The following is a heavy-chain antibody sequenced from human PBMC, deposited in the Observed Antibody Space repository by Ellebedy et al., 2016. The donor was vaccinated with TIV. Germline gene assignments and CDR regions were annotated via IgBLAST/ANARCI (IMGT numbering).Heavy chain of an antibody. CDR1: GFTFSSYG. Sequence: GGSLRLSCAASGFTFSSYGMSWVRQAPGKGLEWVSGISWNGGTTVYADSVKGRFTVSRDNAKNSVYLQMNNLRAEDTAVYYCTTPYYYGSGSYFLWGQGTLVTVYS. CDR2: ISWNGGTT. D-gene: IGHD3-10*01. CDR3: TTPYYYGSGSYFL. J-gene: IGHJ4*02. V-gene: IGHV3-20*04.